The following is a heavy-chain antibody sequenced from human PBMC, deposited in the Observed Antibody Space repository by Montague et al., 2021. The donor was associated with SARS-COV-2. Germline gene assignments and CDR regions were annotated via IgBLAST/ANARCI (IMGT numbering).Heavy chain of an antibody. J-gene: IGHJ4*01. D-gene: IGHD1-26*01. CDR3: ARECYLSGSFCIDY. V-gene: IGHV3-30*04. Sequence: SLRLSCAASRFPFNGYAMHWVRQAPGKGLEWLTFISHDESNHRYAHSVKGRFTISRDNSKNTVYLQMDSLRPEDTAVYYCARECYLSGSFCIDYWGQGTLVTVSS. CDR2: ISHDESNH. CDR1: RFPFNGYA.